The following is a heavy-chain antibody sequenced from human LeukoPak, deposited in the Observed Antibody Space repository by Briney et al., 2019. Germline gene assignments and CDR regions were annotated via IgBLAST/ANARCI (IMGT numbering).Heavy chain of an antibody. CDR3: ARSRSDYTYIYYYYYGMDV. V-gene: IGHV4-59*08. Sequence: SETLSLTCTVSGVSISNGFWSWIRQPPGKGLEWIGYIYYSGNTNYNPSLKSRVTISVDTSKNQFSLKLSSVTAADTAVYYCARSRSDYTYIYYYYYGMDVWGQGTTVTVSS. CDR2: IYYSGNT. CDR1: GVSISNGF. J-gene: IGHJ6*02. D-gene: IGHD4-11*01.